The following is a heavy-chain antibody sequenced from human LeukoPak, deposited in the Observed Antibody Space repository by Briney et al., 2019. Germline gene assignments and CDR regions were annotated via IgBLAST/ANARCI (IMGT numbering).Heavy chain of an antibody. D-gene: IGHD4-17*01. Sequence: GGSLRLSCAASGFAFSSYAMNWVRQAPGKGLEWVSAINGNGGSTYYADSVKGRFTISRDNSKNTLYLQMNSLRAEDTAVYYCAKEGYGDYYFDYWGQGTLVTVSS. CDR3: AKEGYGDYYFDY. CDR1: GFAFSSYA. CDR2: INGNGGST. J-gene: IGHJ4*02. V-gene: IGHV3-23*01.